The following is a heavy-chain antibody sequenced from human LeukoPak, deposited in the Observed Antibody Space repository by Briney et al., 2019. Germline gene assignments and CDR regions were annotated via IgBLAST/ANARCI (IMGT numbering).Heavy chain of an antibody. CDR2: ISGSGGST. CDR1: VFTFSSYA. J-gene: IGHJ4*02. CDR3: AKGLSTIFGVAVTFDY. D-gene: IGHD3-3*01. V-gene: IGHV3-23*01. Sequence: PGGSLRLSCAATVFTFSSYAMSWVRQAPGKGLEWVSTISGSGGSTYYADSVKGRFTISRDNSKNTLYLQMNSLRAEDTAVYYCAKGLSTIFGVAVTFDYWGQGTLVTVSS.